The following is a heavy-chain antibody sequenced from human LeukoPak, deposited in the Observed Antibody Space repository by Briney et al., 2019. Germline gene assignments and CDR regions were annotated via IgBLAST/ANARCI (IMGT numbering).Heavy chain of an antibody. CDR3: ARAGLTGSSSKFTGARVKNWFDP. Sequence: SETLSLTCTVSGGSISSYYWSWIRQPPGKGLEWLGYIYYSGSTNYNPSLKSRVTISVDTSKNQFSLKLSSVTAADTAVYYCARAGLTGSSSKFTGARVKNWFDPWGQGTLVTVSS. V-gene: IGHV4-59*01. CDR2: IYYSGST. J-gene: IGHJ5*02. CDR1: GGSISSYY. D-gene: IGHD6-6*01.